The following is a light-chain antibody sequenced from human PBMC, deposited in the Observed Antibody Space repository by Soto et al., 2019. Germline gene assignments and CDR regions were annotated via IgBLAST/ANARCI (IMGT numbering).Light chain of an antibody. CDR1: QSIITY. CDR2: AAS. J-gene: IGKJ5*01. Sequence: DIQLTQSPSSLSASVGDRITITCRTSQSIITYLNWYQQKPGKAPKLLIYAASSSQTGDPSRFSGSGSGTDFTLTISSLQPEDFATYYCQQANSFPITFGQGTRLEIK. V-gene: IGKV1-39*01. CDR3: QQANSFPIT.